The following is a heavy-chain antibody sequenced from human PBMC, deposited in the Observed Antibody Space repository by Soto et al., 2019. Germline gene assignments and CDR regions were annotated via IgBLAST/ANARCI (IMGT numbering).Heavy chain of an antibody. CDR1: GFTFSSYA. Sequence: GGSLRLSCAASGFTFSSYAMSWVRQAPGKGLEWVSAISGSGGSTYYADSVKGRFTISRDNSKNTLYLQMNSLRAEDTAVYYCAKTVRNYYYYYGMDVWGQGTTVTVSS. D-gene: IGHD4-17*01. CDR3: AKTVRNYYYYYGMDV. CDR2: ISGSGGST. J-gene: IGHJ6*02. V-gene: IGHV3-23*01.